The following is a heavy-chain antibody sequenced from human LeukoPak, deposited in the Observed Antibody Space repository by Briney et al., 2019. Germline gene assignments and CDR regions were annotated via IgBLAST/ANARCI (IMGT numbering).Heavy chain of an antibody. D-gene: IGHD1-26*01. Sequence: GGSLRLSCAASGFTFSSYSMNWVRQAPGKGMEWVSSISSSSSYIYYADSVKGRFTISRDNAKNSLYLQMNSLRAEDTAVYYCARALPSPLYSGSYADAFDIWGQGTMVTVSS. CDR2: ISSSSSYI. CDR1: GFTFSSYS. J-gene: IGHJ3*02. CDR3: ARALPSPLYSGSYADAFDI. V-gene: IGHV3-21*01.